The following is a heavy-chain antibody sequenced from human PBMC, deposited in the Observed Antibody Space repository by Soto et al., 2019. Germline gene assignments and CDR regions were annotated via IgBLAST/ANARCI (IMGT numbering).Heavy chain of an antibody. CDR3: ARDKDWAFDY. D-gene: IGHD3-9*01. CDR1: GFTFSSYS. J-gene: IGHJ4*02. CDR2: IFTTGTTI. Sequence: EVQLVESGGGLVQPGGSLRLSCVASGFTFSSYSIVWVRQAPGKGLEWVSYIFTTGTTIYYADSVKGRFTVSRDNAKNSLFRLLNSLRAEDTAVYYCARDKDWAFDYWGQGTLVTVSS. V-gene: IGHV3-48*03.